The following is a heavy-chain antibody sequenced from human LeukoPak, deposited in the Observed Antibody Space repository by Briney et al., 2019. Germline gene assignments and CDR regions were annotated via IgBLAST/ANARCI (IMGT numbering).Heavy chain of an antibody. Sequence: GASVKVSCKASGYTFTSYAMNWVRQAPGQGLEWMGWFNTNTGNPTYAQGFTGRFVFSLDTSVSTAYLQISSLKAEDTAVYYCARGGTYYDILTDHPFDYWGQGTLVTVSS. V-gene: IGHV7-4-1*02. CDR2: FNTNTGNP. CDR1: GYTFTSYA. J-gene: IGHJ4*02. D-gene: IGHD3-9*01. CDR3: ARGGTYYDILTDHPFDY.